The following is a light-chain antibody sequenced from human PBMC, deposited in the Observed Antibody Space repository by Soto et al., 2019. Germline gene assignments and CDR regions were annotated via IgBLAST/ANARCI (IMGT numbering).Light chain of an antibody. V-gene: IGKV1-9*01. J-gene: IGKJ4*01. CDR1: QGISSY. CDR2: AAS. CDR3: QQLNSYPLT. Sequence: IEFTQSPSSLSASVGDRVTITCRASQGISSYLAWYQQTPGKAPKLLIYAASTLQSGVPSRFRGSGSGTDFTLTISRLQPEDFATYYCQQLNSYPLTFGGGTKVDIK.